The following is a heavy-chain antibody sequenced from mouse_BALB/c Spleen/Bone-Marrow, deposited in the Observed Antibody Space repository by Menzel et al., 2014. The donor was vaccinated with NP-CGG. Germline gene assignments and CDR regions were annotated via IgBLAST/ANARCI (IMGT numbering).Heavy chain of an antibody. V-gene: IGHV7-3*02. CDR3: TRDRCNYDAMDY. J-gene: IGHJ4*01. CDR2: IRNKANDYRT. CDR1: GFTFTDYY. Sequence: EVHLVESGGGLVQPGGSLRLSCATSGFTFTDYYMSWVRQPPGKALEWLGFIRNKANDYRTEYSASVKGRFTISRDNSQSILYLQMNTLRAEDSATYYCTRDRCNYDAMDYWGQGTSVTVSS.